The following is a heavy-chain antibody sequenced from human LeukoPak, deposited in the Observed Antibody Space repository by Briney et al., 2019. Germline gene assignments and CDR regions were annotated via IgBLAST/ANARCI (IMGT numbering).Heavy chain of an antibody. V-gene: IGHV3-49*04. CDR1: GFTFGDYA. CDR2: IRSKVYGGTT. CDR3: SSKWELLY. D-gene: IGHD1-26*01. Sequence: PGGSLRLSCTTSGFTFGDYAMSWVRQAPGKGLEWVGFIRSKVYGGTTEYAASVKGRFTISRDDSKSIAYLQMNSLKTEDTAVYYCSSKWELLYWGQGTLVTVSS. J-gene: IGHJ4*02.